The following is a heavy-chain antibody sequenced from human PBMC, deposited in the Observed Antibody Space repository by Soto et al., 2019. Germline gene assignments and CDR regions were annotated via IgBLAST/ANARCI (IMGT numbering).Heavy chain of an antibody. CDR1: GYTFTGYY. D-gene: IGHD6-19*01. V-gene: IGHV1-2*02. J-gene: IGHJ6*02. CDR3: ARAPVPRGWLVHMDV. Sequence: QVQLVQSGAEVKKPGASVKVSCKASGYTFTGYYMHWVRQAPGQGLEWMGWINPNSGGTNYAQKFQGRVTMTRDTSISTAYMELSRLRSDDTAVYCCARAPVPRGWLVHMDVWGQGTTVTVSS. CDR2: INPNSGGT.